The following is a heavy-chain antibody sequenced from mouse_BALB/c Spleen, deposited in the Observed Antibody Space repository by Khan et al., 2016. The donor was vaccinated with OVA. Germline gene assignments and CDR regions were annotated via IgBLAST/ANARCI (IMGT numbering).Heavy chain of an antibody. D-gene: IGHD3-3*01. Sequence: QVQLKESGPGLVAPSQSLSITCTVYGYSLTRYGVHWVRQPPGKGLEWLGLIWAGGSTNYNWALMSRLSISIDNSKSLVFLIMNSLQTDETALYYCARSKYRARYWGQGTTLTVSS. CDR3: ARSKYRARY. CDR1: GYSLTRYG. CDR2: IWAGGST. V-gene: IGHV2-9*02. J-gene: IGHJ2*01.